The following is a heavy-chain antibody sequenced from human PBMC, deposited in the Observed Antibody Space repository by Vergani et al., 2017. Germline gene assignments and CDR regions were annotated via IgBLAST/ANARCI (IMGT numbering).Heavy chain of an antibody. CDR1: GFTVSSNY. V-gene: IGHV3-66*01. D-gene: IGHD6-25*01. Sequence: VQLVQSGGGLVQPGGSLRLSCAASGFTVSSNYMSWVRQAPGKGLEWVSVIYSGGSTYYADSVKGRFTISRDNSKNSLYLQMNSLRAEDTAVYYCARDPAATEANYYYMDVWGKGTTVTVSS. CDR2: IYSGGST. J-gene: IGHJ6*03. CDR3: ARDPAATEANYYYMDV.